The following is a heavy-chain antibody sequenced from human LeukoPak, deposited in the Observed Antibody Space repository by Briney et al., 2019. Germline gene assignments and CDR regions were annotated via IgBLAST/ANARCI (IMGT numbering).Heavy chain of an antibody. CDR3: TDLDYGDSYLGY. CDR2: VKSKSDGGTT. Sequence: PGGSLRLSCAASGFTFSNAWMSWVRQAPGKGLEWVGLVKSKSDGGTTDYAAPVKGRFTISRDDSKNTLYLQMNSLKTEDTAVYYCTDLDYGDSYLGYWGQGTLVTVSS. CDR1: GFTFSNAW. V-gene: IGHV3-15*01. D-gene: IGHD4-17*01. J-gene: IGHJ4*02.